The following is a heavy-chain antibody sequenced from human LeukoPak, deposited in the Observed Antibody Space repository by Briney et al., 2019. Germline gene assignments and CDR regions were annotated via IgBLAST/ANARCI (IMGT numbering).Heavy chain of an antibody. CDR3: VRGSGTYYVVDYFNY. D-gene: IGHD1-26*01. CDR1: GGSFSGYY. J-gene: IGHJ4*02. CDR2: INHSGST. Sequence: PSETLSLTCAVYGGSFSGYYWIWIRQPPGKGREWIGEINHSGSTNYNPSLKSRVTISVDTSKNQFSLKLSSVTAADTAMYYCVRGSGTYYVVDYFNYWGQGILVTVSS. V-gene: IGHV4-34*01.